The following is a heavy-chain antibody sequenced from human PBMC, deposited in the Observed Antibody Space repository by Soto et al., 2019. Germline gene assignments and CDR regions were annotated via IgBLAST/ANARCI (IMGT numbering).Heavy chain of an antibody. CDR1: GGSISSSSYY. CDR2: IYYSGST. D-gene: IGHD3-22*01. V-gene: IGHV4-39*01. CDR3: ARQLGGKYYYDSSGYVDY. Sequence: SETLSLTCTVSGGSISSSSYYWGWIRQPPGKGLEWIGSIYYSGSTYYNPSLKSRVTISVDTSKNQFSLKLSSVTAADTAVYYCARQLGGKYYYDSSGYVDYWGQGTLVTVSS. J-gene: IGHJ4*02.